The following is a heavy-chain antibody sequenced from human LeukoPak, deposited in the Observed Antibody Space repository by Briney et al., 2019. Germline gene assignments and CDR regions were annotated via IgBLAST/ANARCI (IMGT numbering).Heavy chain of an antibody. CDR1: GFTFSSYG. CDR2: IRYDGSNK. J-gene: IGHJ3*02. V-gene: IGHV3-30*02. Sequence: GGSLRLSCAASGFTFSSYGMHWVRQAPGKGLEWVAFIRYDGSNKHYADSVKGRFTISRDNSKNTLYLQMNSLRAEDTAVYYCAKEIVVVITKPTRAFDIWGQGTMVTVSS. D-gene: IGHD3-22*01. CDR3: AKEIVVVITKPTRAFDI.